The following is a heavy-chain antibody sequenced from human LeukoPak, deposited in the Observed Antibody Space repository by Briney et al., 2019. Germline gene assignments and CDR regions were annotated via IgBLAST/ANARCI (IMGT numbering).Heavy chain of an antibody. D-gene: IGHD3-10*01. J-gene: IGHJ5*02. CDR2: IYPGDSYT. Sequence: GESLKISCRGSGYSFTTYWIGWVRQMPGKGLEWMGIIYPGDSYTNYSPSFQGHVTISADKSISTAYLQWSSLKASDTAMYYCARQITMVRGVIMDWFDPWGQGTLVTVSS. V-gene: IGHV5-51*01. CDR3: ARQITMVRGVIMDWFDP. CDR1: GYSFTTYW.